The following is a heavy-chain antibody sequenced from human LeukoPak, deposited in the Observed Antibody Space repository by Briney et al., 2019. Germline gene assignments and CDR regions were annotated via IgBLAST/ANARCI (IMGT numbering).Heavy chain of an antibody. V-gene: IGHV3-15*01. D-gene: IGHD3-22*01. CDR2: IKRKTDDGTT. J-gene: IGHJ4*02. CDR3: TTAEHYYDSRGRGDY. Sequence: GGSLRLSCAASGFTFSNAWMSWVRQAPGKGLEWVGRIKRKTDDGTTDYAAPVKGRFTTSRDDSKKTLYLQMTSLKPEDTAVYYCTTAEHYYDSRGRGDYWGQGTLVTVSS. CDR1: GFTFSNAW.